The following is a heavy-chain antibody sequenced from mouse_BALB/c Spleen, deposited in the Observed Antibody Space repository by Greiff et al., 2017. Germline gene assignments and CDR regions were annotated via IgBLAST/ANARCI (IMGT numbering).Heavy chain of an antibody. J-gene: IGHJ2*01. CDR2: INPYNDGT. CDR1: GYTFTSYV. V-gene: IGHV1-14*01. Sequence: VQLKESGPELVKPGASVKMSCKASGYTFTSYVMHWVKQKPGQGLEWIGYINPYNDGTKYNEKFKGKATLTSDKSSSTAYMELSSLTSEDSAVYYCARGDYRYEGHYFDYWGQGTTLTVSS. D-gene: IGHD2-14*01. CDR3: ARGDYRYEGHYFDY.